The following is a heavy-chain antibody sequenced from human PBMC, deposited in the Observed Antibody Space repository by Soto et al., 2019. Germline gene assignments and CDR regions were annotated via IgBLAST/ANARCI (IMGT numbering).Heavy chain of an antibody. D-gene: IGHD4-17*01. CDR3: ARGHYGDYHSYWYFDF. Sequence: QVQLAQSGAEVRKLGSSVNVSCKTSGSTFSGYTVNWVRQAPGQGLEWMGRITPILGVVNYAQKFQGRVTITADRSTTTVYMKMSSLRSEDTAVYFCARGHYGDYHSYWYFDFWGRGTLVSVTS. J-gene: IGHJ2*01. CDR1: GSTFSGYT. CDR2: ITPILGVV. V-gene: IGHV1-69*02.